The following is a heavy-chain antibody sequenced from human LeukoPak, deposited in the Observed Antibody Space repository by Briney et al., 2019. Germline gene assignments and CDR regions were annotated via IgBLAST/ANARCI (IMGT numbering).Heavy chain of an antibody. CDR2: ISSSSSTI. Sequence: GGSLRLSCAASGFTFSSYSMNWVRQAPGKGLEWVSYISSSSSTIYYADSVKGRFTISRDNAKNSLYLQMNSLRAEDTAVYYCARDLGRGYNWNEGAFDIWGQGTMVTVSS. D-gene: IGHD1-20*01. V-gene: IGHV3-48*01. CDR1: GFTFSSYS. J-gene: IGHJ3*02. CDR3: ARDLGRGYNWNEGAFDI.